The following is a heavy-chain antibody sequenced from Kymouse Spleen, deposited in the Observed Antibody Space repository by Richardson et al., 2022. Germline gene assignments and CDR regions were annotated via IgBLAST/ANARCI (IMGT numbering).Heavy chain of an antibody. CDR2: IYYSGST. CDR1: GGSVSSGSYY. D-gene: IGHD1-20*01,IGHD1-7*01. Sequence: QVQLQESGPGLVKPSETLSLTCTVSGGSVSSGSYYWSWIRQPPGKGLEWIGYIYYSGSTNYNPSLKSRVTISVDTSKNQFSLKLSSVTAADTAVYYCARDGITGTPFDYWGQGTLVTVSS. CDR3: ARDGITGTPFDY. J-gene: IGHJ4*02. V-gene: IGHV4-61*01.